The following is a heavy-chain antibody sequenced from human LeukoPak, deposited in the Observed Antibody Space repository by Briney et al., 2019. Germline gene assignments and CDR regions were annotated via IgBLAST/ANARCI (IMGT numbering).Heavy chain of an antibody. CDR1: GFTFSSYS. J-gene: IGHJ4*02. CDR3: ARDSPLWCDSGGYFPDY. V-gene: IGHV3-21*01. Sequence: GGSLRLSCAASGFTFSSYSMNWVRQAPGKGLEWVSSISSSSSYIYYADSVKGRFTISRDNSKNSLYLQMNSLRAEDTAVYYCARDSPLWCDSGGYFPDYWGQGTLVTVSS. D-gene: IGHD3-22*01. CDR2: ISSSSSYI.